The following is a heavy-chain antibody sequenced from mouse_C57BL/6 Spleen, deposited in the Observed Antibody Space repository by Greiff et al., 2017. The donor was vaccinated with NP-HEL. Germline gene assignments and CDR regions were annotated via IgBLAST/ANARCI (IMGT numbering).Heavy chain of an antibody. Sequence: VQLQQSGPELVKPGASVKISCKASGYAFSSSWMNWVKQRPGKGLEWIGRIYPGDGDTNYNGKFKGKATLTADKSSSTAYMQRSSLTSEDSAVYFCARRITTYAMDDWGQGTSVTVSS. CDR1: GYAFSSSW. CDR2: IYPGDGDT. CDR3: ARRITTYAMDD. D-gene: IGHD2-4*01. J-gene: IGHJ4*01. V-gene: IGHV1-82*01.